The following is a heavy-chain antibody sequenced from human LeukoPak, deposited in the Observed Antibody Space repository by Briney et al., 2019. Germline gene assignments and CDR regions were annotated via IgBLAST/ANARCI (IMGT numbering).Heavy chain of an antibody. D-gene: IGHD3-22*01. CDR2: LYSNGNT. CDR3: ARDYYDGSAYYSHYEY. J-gene: IGHJ4*02. CDR1: GFTVSSKY. V-gene: IGHV3-53*01. Sequence: PGGSLRLSCAASGFTVSSKYMSWVRQAPGKGLEWVSTLYSNGNTYYADSVKGRFTISRDNSKNTLSLQMNSLRAEDTAVYYCARDYYDGSAYYSHYEYWGQGTLVTVSS.